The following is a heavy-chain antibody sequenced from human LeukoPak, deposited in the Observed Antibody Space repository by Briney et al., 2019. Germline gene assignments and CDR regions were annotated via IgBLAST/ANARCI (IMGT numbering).Heavy chain of an antibody. CDR1: GFTFDDYG. CDR2: INRTGGST. CDR3: ARSVGATPLVY. V-gene: IGHV3-20*04. Sequence: GGSLRLSCAASGFTFDDYGMSVVRRAPGKGLEWVSGINRTGGSTAYEDPVKGRCTTSRDNAKNSLYLQMNSQRAEDTALYYCARSVGATPLVYWGQGTLVTVSS. D-gene: IGHD1-26*01. J-gene: IGHJ4*02.